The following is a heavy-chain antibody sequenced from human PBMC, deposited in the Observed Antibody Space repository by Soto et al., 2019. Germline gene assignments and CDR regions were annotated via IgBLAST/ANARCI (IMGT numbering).Heavy chain of an antibody. CDR2: INTYSGKT. Sequence: QVHLVQSGAEVKKPGASVKVSCKASGYTFTTYGISWVRQAPGQGLEWMGWINTYSGKTDYARRFQGRVTMTTDTSTSIAYVELRSLRFDDTAVYYCVRAAETRYYGMDVWGQGTTVTVSS. CDR3: VRAAETRYYGMDV. V-gene: IGHV1-18*04. CDR1: GYTFTTYG. J-gene: IGHJ6*02.